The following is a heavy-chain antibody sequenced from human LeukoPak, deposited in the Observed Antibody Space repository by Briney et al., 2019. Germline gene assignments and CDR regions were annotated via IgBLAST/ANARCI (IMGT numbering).Heavy chain of an antibody. J-gene: IGHJ4*02. Sequence: GASVKVSCKASGYMFTGHYMHWVRQAPGQGLEWMGWINPNSGGTNYAQKFQGRVTMTSDTSISTAYMELSRLRSDGTAVYYCARGSYYGSGNYYSFNYWGQGTLVTVSS. D-gene: IGHD3-10*01. V-gene: IGHV1-2*02. CDR1: GYMFTGHY. CDR3: ARGSYYGSGNYYSFNY. CDR2: INPNSGGT.